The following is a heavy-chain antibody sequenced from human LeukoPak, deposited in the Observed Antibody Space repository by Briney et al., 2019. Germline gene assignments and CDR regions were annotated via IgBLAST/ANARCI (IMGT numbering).Heavy chain of an antibody. CDR1: GGSMSTYY. CDR3: AREGGYYDSSGTEYFQH. J-gene: IGHJ1*01. D-gene: IGHD3-22*01. V-gene: IGHV4-59*01. Sequence: PSETLSLTCTVSGGSMSTYYWSWIRQPPGKGLEWIGYIYYSGSTNYNPSLKSRVTLSVDTSKNQFSLKLSSVTAADTAVYYCAREGGYYDSSGTEYFQHWGQGTLVTVSS. CDR2: IYYSGST.